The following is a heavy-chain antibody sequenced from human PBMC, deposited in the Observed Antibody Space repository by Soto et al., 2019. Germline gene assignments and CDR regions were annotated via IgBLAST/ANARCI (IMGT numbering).Heavy chain of an antibody. Sequence: QVQLQQWGAGLLKPSETLSLTCAVYGGSFSGYYWSWIRQPPGKGLEWIGEINHSGNTNYNPSLKSRVTISVDTSKNQFSLKLSSVTAADTAVYYCARGVSSSWYDYYYGMDVWGQGTTVTVSS. V-gene: IGHV4-34*01. J-gene: IGHJ6*02. CDR2: INHSGNT. CDR1: GGSFSGYY. CDR3: ARGVSSSWYDYYYGMDV. D-gene: IGHD6-13*01.